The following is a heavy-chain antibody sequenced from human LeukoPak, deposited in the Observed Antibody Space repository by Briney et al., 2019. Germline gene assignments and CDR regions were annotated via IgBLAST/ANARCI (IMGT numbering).Heavy chain of an antibody. D-gene: IGHD3-10*01. Sequence: GGSLRLSCAASGFTFSGYSMNWVRQAPGKGLEWVSSISPTGKYVWYVDSLKGRSTISRDNAENSLFLQMSTLRAEDTAVYYCVRDALGESGAGGYWGQGTLVTVSS. CDR2: ISPTGKYV. CDR1: GFTFSGYS. J-gene: IGHJ4*02. CDR3: VRDALGESGAGGY. V-gene: IGHV3-21*01.